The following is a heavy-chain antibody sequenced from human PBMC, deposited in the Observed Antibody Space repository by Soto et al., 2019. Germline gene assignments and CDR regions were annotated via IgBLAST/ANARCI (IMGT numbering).Heavy chain of an antibody. J-gene: IGHJ4*02. Sequence: SVKVTCKASGGTLSSYAISWVRQAPGQGLEWMGGIIPIFGTANYAQKFQGRVTITADESTSTAYMELSSLGSEDTAVYYCARGVGIAAEFTVYFDYWGQGTLVPVSS. V-gene: IGHV1-69*13. CDR3: ARGVGIAAEFTVYFDY. CDR2: IIPIFGTA. CDR1: GGTLSSYA. D-gene: IGHD6-13*01.